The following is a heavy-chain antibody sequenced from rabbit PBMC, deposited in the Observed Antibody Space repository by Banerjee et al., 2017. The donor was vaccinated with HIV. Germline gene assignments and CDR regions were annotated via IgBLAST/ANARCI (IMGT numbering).Heavy chain of an antibody. V-gene: IGHV1S45*01. CDR2: INAVTGKA. CDR3: ARGVYDDYDTYYLDL. J-gene: IGHJ4*01. D-gene: IGHD2-1*01. Sequence: QLVESWGGLVKPEGSLKLSCTASGFSFSNKAVMCWVRQAPGKGLEWIACINAVTGKAVYASWAKGRFTFSKTSSTTVTLQMTILTAADTATYFCARGVYDDYDTYYLDLWGPGTRVTVS. CDR1: GFSFSNKAV.